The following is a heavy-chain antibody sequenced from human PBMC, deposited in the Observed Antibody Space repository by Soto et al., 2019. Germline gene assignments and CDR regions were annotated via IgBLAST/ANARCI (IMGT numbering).Heavy chain of an antibody. J-gene: IGHJ6*02. Sequence: EVYLVESGGGLVQPGGSLRLSCAASGFTLSSYWMHWVRQAPGKGLVWVSRISSDGSSTNYADSGKGRFTISRDNAKNTEFRQTHSLRAEDTPVYHCAREAPRWGMDVWGQGTTVPFSS. CDR3: AREAPRWGMDV. D-gene: IGHD2-15*01. CDR2: ISSDGSST. CDR1: GFTLSSYW. V-gene: IGHV3-74*01.